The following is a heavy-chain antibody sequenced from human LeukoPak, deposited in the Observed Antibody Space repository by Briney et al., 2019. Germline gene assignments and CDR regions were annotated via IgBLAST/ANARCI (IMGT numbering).Heavy chain of an antibody. CDR2: IYYSGST. CDR3: ARVRVYPAAFDI. CDR1: GDSIRSYY. Sequence: KASETLPLTCTVSGDSIRSYYWSWIRQPPGKGLEWTGYIYYSGSTNYNPSLKSRVTISVGTSKNQFSLKLGSVTAADTAVYYCARVRVYPAAFDIWGQGTMVTVSS. D-gene: IGHD6-13*01. V-gene: IGHV4-59*01. J-gene: IGHJ3*02.